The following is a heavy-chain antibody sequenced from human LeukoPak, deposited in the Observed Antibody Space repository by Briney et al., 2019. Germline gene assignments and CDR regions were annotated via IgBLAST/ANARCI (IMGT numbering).Heavy chain of an antibody. Sequence: ASVRVSCKASGGTFSSYAISWVRQAPGQGLEWMGRIIPILGIANYAQKFQGRVTITADKSTSTAYMELSSLRSEDTAVYYCARGGGQLRYFDWGQGTLVTVSS. CDR2: IIPILGIA. D-gene: IGHD3-9*01. CDR3: ARGGGQLRYFD. CDR1: GGTFSSYA. V-gene: IGHV1-69*04. J-gene: IGHJ4*02.